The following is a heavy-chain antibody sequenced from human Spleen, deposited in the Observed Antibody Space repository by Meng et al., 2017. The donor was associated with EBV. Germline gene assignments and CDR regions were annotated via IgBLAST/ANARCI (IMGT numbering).Heavy chain of an antibody. Sequence: QESGPGLVQPSGTLSLTCAVSGGSISDKYWWSWVRQVPGKGLEWIGEIYHSGNTSTNPSLRSRIALSLDKSKNEFSLQLNSVTAADTAIYFCTRLGGSFDFWIWGHGTLVTVSS. J-gene: IGHJ4*01. CDR3: TRLGGSFDFWI. V-gene: IGHV4-4*02. D-gene: IGHD3-3*01. CDR1: GGSISDKYW. CDR2: IYHSGNT.